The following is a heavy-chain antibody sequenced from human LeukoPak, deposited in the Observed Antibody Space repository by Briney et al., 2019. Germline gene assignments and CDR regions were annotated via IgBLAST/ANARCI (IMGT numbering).Heavy chain of an antibody. J-gene: IGHJ6*03. Sequence: ASVKVSCKASGYTFTGYYMHWVRQAPGQGLEWMGWINPNSGGTNYAHEFQGRVTMTRDTSIGTAYVELSRLRSDDTAVYYCARGGLYYGSGNPNYYYYYMDVWGKGTTVTISS. V-gene: IGHV1-2*07. D-gene: IGHD3-10*01. CDR2: INPNSGGT. CDR1: GYTFTGYY. CDR3: ARGGLYYGSGNPNYYYYYMDV.